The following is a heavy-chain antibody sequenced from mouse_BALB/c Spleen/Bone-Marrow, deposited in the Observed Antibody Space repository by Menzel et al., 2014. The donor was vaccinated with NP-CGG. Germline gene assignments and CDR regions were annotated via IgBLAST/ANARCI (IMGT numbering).Heavy chain of an antibody. D-gene: IGHD2-14*01. Sequence: EVQLVESGAELVKPGASVKLSCTASGFNIKDTYMHWVKQRPEQGLEWIVGIDPANGNTKYDPKFQGKATITADTSSNTAYLQLSSLTSEDTAVYYCAYYRYDEGGSAFWGQGTLVTVSA. J-gene: IGHJ3*01. CDR3: AYYRYDEGGSAF. CDR1: GFNIKDTY. CDR2: IDPANGNT. V-gene: IGHV14-3*02.